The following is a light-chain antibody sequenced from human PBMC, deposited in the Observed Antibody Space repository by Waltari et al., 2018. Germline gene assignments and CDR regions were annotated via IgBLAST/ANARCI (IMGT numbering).Light chain of an antibody. CDR3: QQYDGSSVT. V-gene: IGKV3-20*01. J-gene: IGKJ4*01. CDR2: GAS. CDR1: QTISGSW. Sequence: EIVFTQSPGSLSLSPGERATLSCRASQTISGSWLTWYQQKPGQAPRLLIYGASSRATAIPDRVSGSGSGTDFTLTISRLEPEDFAVYYCQQYDGSSVTFGGGTKVEIK.